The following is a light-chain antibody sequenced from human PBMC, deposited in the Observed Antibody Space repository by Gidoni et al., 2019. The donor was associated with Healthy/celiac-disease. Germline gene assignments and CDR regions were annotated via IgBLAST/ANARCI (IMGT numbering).Light chain of an antibody. CDR1: QTVSSSY. CDR2: GAA. Sequence: EIELAQSPGALSLSPGDRATLTCSASQTVSSSYLAWYQQKPGQAPRLLIYGAASRATGIPDRFSGSGSGTDFTLPISSLEHEDFAVYYCQQYGSSPRTSFGQGTKLEIK. V-gene: IGKV3-20*01. J-gene: IGKJ2*03. CDR3: QQYGSSPRTS.